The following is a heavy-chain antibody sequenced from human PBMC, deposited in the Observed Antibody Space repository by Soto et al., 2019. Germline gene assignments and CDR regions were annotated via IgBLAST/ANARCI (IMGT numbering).Heavy chain of an antibody. CDR1: GGTFSSYA. CDR2: IIPIFGTA. V-gene: IGHV1-69*13. CDR3: ARGSGGSSYYYYGMLL. D-gene: IGHD2-15*01. Sequence: SVKVSCKASGGTFSSYAINWVRQAPGQGLEWMGGIIPIFGTANYAQKFQGRVTITADESTSTAYMELSSLRSEDTAVYYCARGSGGSSYYYYGMLLSGPAPTATVSS. J-gene: IGHJ6*02.